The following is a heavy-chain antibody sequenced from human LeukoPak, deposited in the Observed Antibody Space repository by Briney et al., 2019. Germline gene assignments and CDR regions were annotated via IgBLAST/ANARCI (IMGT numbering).Heavy chain of an antibody. D-gene: IGHD2-2*01. CDR2: IYYSGST. V-gene: IGHV4-39*02. CDR3: ARDLARIVVPAAIPNWFDP. Sequence: SETLSLTCTVSGGSISSSSYYWGWIRQPPGKGLEWIGSIYYSGSTYYNPSLKSRVTISVDTSKNQFSLKLSSVTAADTVVYYCARDLARIVVPAAIPNWFDPWGQGTLVTVSS. J-gene: IGHJ5*02. CDR1: GGSISSSSYY.